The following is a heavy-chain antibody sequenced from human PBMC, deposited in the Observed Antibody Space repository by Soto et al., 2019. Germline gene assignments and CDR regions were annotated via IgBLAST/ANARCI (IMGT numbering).Heavy chain of an antibody. CDR1: GGSISSAGCY. CDR3: ARYYYGSGSYSYFDF. J-gene: IGHJ4*02. CDR2: IYYSGST. D-gene: IGHD3-10*01. V-gene: IGHV4-31*03. Sequence: PSETLSLTCTISGGSISSAGCYWTWVRQHPGKGLEWIGYIYYSGSTYYNPSLKSRVTISIDTSKNQFSLRLTSVTAADTAVYYCARYYYGSGSYSYFDFWGQGTLVTVSS.